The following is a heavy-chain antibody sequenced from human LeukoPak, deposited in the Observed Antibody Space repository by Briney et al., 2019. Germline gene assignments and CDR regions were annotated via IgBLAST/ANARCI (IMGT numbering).Heavy chain of an antibody. CDR2: ISYDGSNK. CDR3: VRSVDSSGYYPYYFDY. J-gene: IGHJ4*02. D-gene: IGHD3-22*01. CDR1: GFTFSSYA. Sequence: GGSLRLSCAASGFTFSSYAMYWVRQAPGKGLEWVAVISYDGSNKYYADSVKGRFTISRDNSKNTLYLQMNSLRAEDTAVYYCVRSVDSSGYYPYYFDYWGQGTPVTVSS. V-gene: IGHV3-30-3*01.